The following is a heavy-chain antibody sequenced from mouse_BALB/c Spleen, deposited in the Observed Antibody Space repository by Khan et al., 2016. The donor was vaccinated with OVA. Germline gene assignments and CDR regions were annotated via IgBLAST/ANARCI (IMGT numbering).Heavy chain of an antibody. CDR1: GYTFTDYI. D-gene: IGHD2-2*01. Sequence: VRLQQSGPELVKPGASVKIPCKASGYTFTDYIIDWVKQSLGESLEWIGDINPNNGGTIYNQKFKGTATLTVDKSSSTAYRELRSLTSEDTAVYYCARHGYGGFAYWGQGTLVTVSA. CDR3: ARHGYGGFAY. CDR2: INPNNGGT. J-gene: IGHJ3*01. V-gene: IGHV1-18*01.